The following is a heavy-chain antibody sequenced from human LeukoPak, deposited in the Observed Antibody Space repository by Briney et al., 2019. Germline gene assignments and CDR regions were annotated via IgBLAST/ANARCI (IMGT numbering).Heavy chain of an antibody. V-gene: IGHV4-34*01. Sequence: SETLSLTCAVYGGSFSGYYWSWIRQPPGKGLEWIGEINHSGSTNYNPPLKSRVTISVDTSKNQFSLKLNSVTAADTAMYYCARIYTSWYEFDYWGQGTLVTVSS. D-gene: IGHD6-13*01. CDR1: GGSFSGYY. CDR2: INHSGST. CDR3: ARIYTSWYEFDY. J-gene: IGHJ4*02.